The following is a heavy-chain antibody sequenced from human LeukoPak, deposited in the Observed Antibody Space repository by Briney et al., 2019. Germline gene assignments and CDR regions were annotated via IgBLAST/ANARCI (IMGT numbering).Heavy chain of an antibody. Sequence: ASVKVSCKASGYTFTSYGINWVRQATGQGLEWMGWMNPNSGNTGYAQKFQGRVTITRNTSISTAYMELSSLRSEDTAVYYCARVIITIFGVVDAFDIWGQGTMVTVSS. D-gene: IGHD3-3*01. J-gene: IGHJ3*02. CDR1: GYTFTSYG. CDR2: MNPNSGNT. CDR3: ARVIITIFGVVDAFDI. V-gene: IGHV1-8*03.